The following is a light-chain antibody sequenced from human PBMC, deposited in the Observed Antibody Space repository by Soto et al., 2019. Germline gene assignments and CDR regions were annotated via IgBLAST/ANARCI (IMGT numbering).Light chain of an antibody. CDR1: QSVSSSY. CDR3: QQYGSSPGT. Sequence: EVVLTQSPVTLSLSPGERATLSCRASQSVSSSYLAWYQQKPGQAPRLLIYGASSRATGIPDRFSGSGSGTDLTLTISRLEPEDFAVYYCQQYGSSPGTFGQGTKVDIK. J-gene: IGKJ1*01. CDR2: GAS. V-gene: IGKV3-20*01.